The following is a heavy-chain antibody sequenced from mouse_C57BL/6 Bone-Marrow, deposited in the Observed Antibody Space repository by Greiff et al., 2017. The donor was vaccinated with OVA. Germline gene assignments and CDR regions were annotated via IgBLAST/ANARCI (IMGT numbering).Heavy chain of an antibody. D-gene: IGHD3-3*01. CDR2: IYPRSGNT. CDR3: ARSRGWPFDY. J-gene: IGHJ2*01. CDR1: GYTFTSYG. Sequence: ESGAELARPGASVKLSCKASGYTFTSYGISWVKQRTGQGLEWIGEIYPRSGNTYYNEKFKGKATLTADKSSSTAYMELRSLTSEDSAVYFCARSRGWPFDYWGQGTTLTVSS. V-gene: IGHV1-81*01.